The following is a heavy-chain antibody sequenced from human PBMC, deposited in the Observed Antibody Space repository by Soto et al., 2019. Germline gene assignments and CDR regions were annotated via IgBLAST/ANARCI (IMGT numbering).Heavy chain of an antibody. CDR2: ISFDGSNQ. J-gene: IGHJ4*02. V-gene: IGHV3-30*18. D-gene: IGHD5-12*01. CDR3: AKPRRGYSGYDFGY. CDR1: GFTFSNYG. Sequence: QVRLVESGGGVVQPGRSLRLSCATSGFTFSNYGLRWLRQAPGKGLEWLAIISFDGSNQFYSASVKGRFTISRDNSKNTLYLQMNSLRAEDTAVYYCAKPRRGYSGYDFGYWGQGTLVTVSS.